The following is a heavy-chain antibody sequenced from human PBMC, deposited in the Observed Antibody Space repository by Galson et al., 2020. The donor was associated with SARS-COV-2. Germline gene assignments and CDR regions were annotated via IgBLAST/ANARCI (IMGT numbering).Heavy chain of an antibody. CDR2: INQSGGT. CDR3: ARGVRAPPLWSLRYSYGSPRHYAMDV. V-gene: IGHV4-34*01. J-gene: IGHJ6*02. D-gene: IGHD5-18*01. Sequence: SQASETLSLTCGVYGGSLSDYYWGWIRQPPGKGLEWIGEINQSGGTNYNSSLKSRVTISVDTSKNQFSLKLSSVTAADTAVYYCARGVRAPPLWSLRYSYGSPRHYAMDVWGHGTTVTVSS. CDR1: GGSLSDYY.